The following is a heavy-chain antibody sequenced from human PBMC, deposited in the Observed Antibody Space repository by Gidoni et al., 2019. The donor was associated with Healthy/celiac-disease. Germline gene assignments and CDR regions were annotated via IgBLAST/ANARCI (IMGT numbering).Heavy chain of an antibody. J-gene: IGHJ4*02. D-gene: IGHD1-7*01. Sequence: QVQLVQSGAAVKKPGSSVKVSCKASGGTFSSYAISWVRQAPGQGLEWMGRIIPILGIANYAQKFQGRVTITADKSTSTAYMELSSLRSEDTAVYYCAREEIGTTSQIFDYWGQGTLVTVSS. CDR3: AREEIGTTSQIFDY. CDR2: IIPILGIA. V-gene: IGHV1-69*04. CDR1: GGTFSSYA.